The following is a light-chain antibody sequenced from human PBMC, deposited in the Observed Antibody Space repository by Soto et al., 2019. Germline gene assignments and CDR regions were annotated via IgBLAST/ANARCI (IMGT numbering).Light chain of an antibody. V-gene: IGKV3-15*01. J-gene: IGKJ5*01. CDR2: GAS. Sequence: EIVMTQSPATLSVSPGDRATLSCRASQSISANLAWYQQKPGQTPRLLIYGASARATGIPDRFSGGGSGAEYTLTISSLEPEDFAVYYCQQRNIWITFGQGTRLEIK. CDR1: QSISAN. CDR3: QQRNIWIT.